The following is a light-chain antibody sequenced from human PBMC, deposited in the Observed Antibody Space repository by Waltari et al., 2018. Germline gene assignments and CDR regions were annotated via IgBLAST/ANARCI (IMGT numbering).Light chain of an antibody. CDR1: RSLLQSNGNTY. CDR3: MQGTYGPNT. V-gene: IGKV2-30*02. CDR2: QVS. J-gene: IGKJ4*01. Sequence: DVVLTQSPVSLPVTLGQPASISCRSSRSLLQSNGNTYLHWFHHRPGQSPRRLFYQVSNRDPGVPDRFSVSGSGNDFTLKISRVEAEDVGMYYCMQGTYGPNTFGGGTKVEIK.